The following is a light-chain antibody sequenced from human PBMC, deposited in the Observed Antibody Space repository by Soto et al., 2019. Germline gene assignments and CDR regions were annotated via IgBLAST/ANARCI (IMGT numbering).Light chain of an antibody. V-gene: IGKV1-39*01. J-gene: IGKJ5*01. CDR3: QQNYSPPPIT. CDR2: AAS. CDR1: QSIANY. Sequence: IQLTQSPSSLSASVGDRVTITCRASQSIANYLNWYQQKPGKAPKLLMYAASTLQSGVPSRFSGSGFGTDFTLTISSLQTEDFATYYCQQNYSPPPITFGQGTRLEIK.